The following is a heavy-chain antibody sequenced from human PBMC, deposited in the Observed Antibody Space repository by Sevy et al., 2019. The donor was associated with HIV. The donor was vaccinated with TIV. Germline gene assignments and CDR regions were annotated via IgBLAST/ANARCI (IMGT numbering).Heavy chain of an antibody. CDR1: GGSISSSSYY. Sequence: SETLSLTCTVSGGSISSSSYYWGWIRQPPGKGLEWIGSIYYSGSTYYNPSLKSRVTISVDTSKNQLSLKLSSVTAADTAVYYCARGGYDSSGYYYGYWGQGTLVTVSS. V-gene: IGHV4-39*01. CDR2: IYYSGST. D-gene: IGHD3-22*01. J-gene: IGHJ4*02. CDR3: ARGGYDSSGYYYGY.